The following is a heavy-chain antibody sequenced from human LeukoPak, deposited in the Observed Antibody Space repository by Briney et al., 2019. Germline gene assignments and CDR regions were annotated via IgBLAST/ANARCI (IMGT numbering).Heavy chain of an antibody. V-gene: IGHV3-30*18. CDR1: GXTLSTYG. CDR2: ISNDGSNK. D-gene: IGHD4-17*01. CDR3: AKDRATMTTRIFDF. J-gene: IGHJ4*02. Sequence: SGGSLRHSSAASGXTLSTYGMHWVRPAPGKGLEWGAVISNDGSNKYYADSVKGRFTISRENSKNTLHLQMISLRAEDTAVYYCAKDRATMTTRIFDFWGQGTLVTVSS.